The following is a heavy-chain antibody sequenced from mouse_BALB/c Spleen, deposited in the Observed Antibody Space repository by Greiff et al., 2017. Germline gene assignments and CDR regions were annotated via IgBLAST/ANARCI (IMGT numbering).Heavy chain of an antibody. Sequence: VQLQQSGPQLVRPGASVKISCKASGYSFTSFWMHWVKQRPGQGLEWIGMIDPSDSETRLNQKFKDKATLTVDKSSSTAYMQLSSPTSEDSAVYYCARGGVLMDYWGQGTSVTVSS. CDR3: ARGGVLMDY. J-gene: IGHJ4*01. CDR1: GYSFTSFW. D-gene: IGHD6-1*01. V-gene: IGHV1S126*01. CDR2: IDPSDSET.